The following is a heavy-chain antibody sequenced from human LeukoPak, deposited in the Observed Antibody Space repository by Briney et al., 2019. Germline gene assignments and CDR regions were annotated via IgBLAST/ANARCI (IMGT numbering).Heavy chain of an antibody. D-gene: IGHD6-6*01. V-gene: IGHV1-69*13. CDR1: GGTFSSYA. CDR3: ARGCTAARGGCFDP. Sequence: SVKVSCKASGGTFSSYAISWVRQAPGQGLEWMGGIIPIFGTSNYAQKSQGRVTITADESTSTAYMELSSLRSEDTAVYYCARGCTAARGGCFDPWGQGTLVTVSS. J-gene: IGHJ5*02. CDR2: IIPIFGTS.